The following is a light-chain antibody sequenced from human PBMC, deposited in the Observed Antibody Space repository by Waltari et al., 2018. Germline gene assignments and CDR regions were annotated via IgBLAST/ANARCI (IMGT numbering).Light chain of an antibody. CDR1: QNIDSR. J-gene: IGKJ1*01. CDR3: QQYDTYWA. Sequence: DIQMTQSPSTLSASVGDRVTITCRASQNIDSRLAWYQQKQGEAPKHLIYDASSLASGVPSRFSGSGSGTEFTLTISGLQPDDFATYYCQQYDTYWAFGQGTKVDIK. CDR2: DAS. V-gene: IGKV1-5*01.